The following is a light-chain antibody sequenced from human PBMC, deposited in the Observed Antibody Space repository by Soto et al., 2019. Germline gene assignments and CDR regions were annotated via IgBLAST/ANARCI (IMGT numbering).Light chain of an antibody. J-gene: IGLJ2*01. CDR2: DVS. Sequence: LTQPASVSGSPGQSITISCTGTSSDVGDYNYVSWYQQHPGKAPKLMIYDVSNRPSGVSNRFSGSKSGNTASLTVSGLQAEDEADYYCSSYTSSSTLVFGGGTKLTVL. CDR1: SSDVGDYNY. CDR3: SSYTSSSTLV. V-gene: IGLV2-14*01.